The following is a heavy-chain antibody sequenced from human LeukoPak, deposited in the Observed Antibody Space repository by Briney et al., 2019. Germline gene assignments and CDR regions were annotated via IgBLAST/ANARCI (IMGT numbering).Heavy chain of an antibody. D-gene: IGHD6-19*01. J-gene: IGHJ4*02. CDR1: GGSISSGSYY. CDR3: ARVISSGWGKGFGY. CDR2: IYYSGST. Sequence: PSETLSLTCTVSGGSISSGSYYWSWIRQPPGKGLEWIGYIYYSGSTNYNPSLKSRVTISVDTSKNQFSLKLSSVTAADTAVYYCARVISSGWGKGFGYWGQGTLVTVSS. V-gene: IGHV4-61*01.